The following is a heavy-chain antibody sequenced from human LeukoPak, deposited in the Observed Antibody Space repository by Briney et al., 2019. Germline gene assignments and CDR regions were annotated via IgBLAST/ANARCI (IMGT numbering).Heavy chain of an antibody. CDR2: IYYSGST. D-gene: IGHD6-13*01. CDR1: GGSICSSSYY. V-gene: IGHV4-39*01. CDR3: ARLGKGIAAAGTIDY. Sequence: SETLSLTXTVSGGSICSSSYYWGWISQPPGKGLQWIGSIYYSGSTYYNPSLKSRVTISVDTSKNQFSLKLSSVTAADTAVYYCARLGKGIAAAGTIDYWGQGTLVTVSS. J-gene: IGHJ4*02.